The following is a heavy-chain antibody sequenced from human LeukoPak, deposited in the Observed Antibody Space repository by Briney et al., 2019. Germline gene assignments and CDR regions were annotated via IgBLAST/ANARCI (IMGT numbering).Heavy chain of an antibody. CDR2: IFYSGTT. CDR1: VGSISSGGYY. CDR3: ARYGAPFDS. V-gene: IGHV4-31*03. Sequence: SETLSLTCTVSVGSISSGGYYWSWIRQHPGKGLEFIGYIFYSGTTNYNPSRKGRVSISLDTSLNQFSLKVISVTATDTAVYYCARYGAPFDSWGQGTLVTVSS. D-gene: IGHD4-17*01. J-gene: IGHJ4*02.